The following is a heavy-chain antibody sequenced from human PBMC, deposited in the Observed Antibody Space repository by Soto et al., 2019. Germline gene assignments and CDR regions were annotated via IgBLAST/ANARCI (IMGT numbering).Heavy chain of an antibody. V-gene: IGHV1-3*01. D-gene: IGHD3-22*01. CDR3: ARVKYYYDSSVAMDV. CDR2: INAGNGNT. Sequence: ASVKVSCKASGYTFIDYFIHWLRQAPGQRLEWMGWINAGNGNTKYSQKFQGRVTITRDTSASTAYMELSSLRSEDTAVYYCARVKYYYDSSVAMDVWGQGTTVTVSS. CDR1: GYTFIDYF. J-gene: IGHJ6*02.